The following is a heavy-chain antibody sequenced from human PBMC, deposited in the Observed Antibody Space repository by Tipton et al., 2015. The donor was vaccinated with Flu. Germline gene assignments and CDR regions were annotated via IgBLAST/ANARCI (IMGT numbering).Heavy chain of an antibody. CDR2: ISYDGSNK. CDR3: ARVGDIAVVVAAMDY. Sequence: SLRLSCAASGFTFSSYAMHWVRQAPGKGLEWVALISYDGSNKFYADSVKGRFTISRDNSKNTLDLQMNSLRAEDTAVYYYARVGDIAVVVAAMDYWGQGRLVTVSS. V-gene: IGHV3-30*04. CDR1: GFTFSSYA. D-gene: IGHD2-15*01. J-gene: IGHJ4*02.